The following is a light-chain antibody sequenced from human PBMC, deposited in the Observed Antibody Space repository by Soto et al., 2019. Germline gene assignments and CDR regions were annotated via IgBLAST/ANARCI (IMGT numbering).Light chain of an antibody. CDR2: KAS. V-gene: IGKV1-5*03. CDR3: HYFNSYSST. CDR1: QSISYY. J-gene: IGKJ2*01. Sequence: DIQMTQSPSTLSASVGDRVTITCRASQSISYYLAWYQQKPGEAPKLLIYKASILESGVPSRFSGSGSGTESTLPLSSLQPDDAAIHYCHYFNSYSSTFGQGTKLEIK.